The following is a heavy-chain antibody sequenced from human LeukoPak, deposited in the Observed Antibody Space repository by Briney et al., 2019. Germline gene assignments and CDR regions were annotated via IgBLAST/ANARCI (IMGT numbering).Heavy chain of an antibody. CDR3: ARGKKWRATFDY. CDR1: GYTFTSYD. CDR2: MNPNSGNT. V-gene: IGHV1-8*01. D-gene: IGHD1-26*01. J-gene: IGHJ4*02. Sequence: GASVKVSCKASGYTFTSYDINWVRQATGQGLEWMGWMNPNSGNTGYAQKFQGRVTMTRNTSISTAYMELSSLRSEDTAVYYCARGKKWRATFDYWGQGTLVTVSS.